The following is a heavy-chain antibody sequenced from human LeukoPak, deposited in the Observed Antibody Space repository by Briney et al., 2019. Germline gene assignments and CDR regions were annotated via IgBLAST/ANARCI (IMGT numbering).Heavy chain of an antibody. Sequence: PGGSLRLSCAASGFSFSSYWMSWVHQAPGKGLEWVANIKQDGSNQQYVDSVKGRFTISRDNAKNSLYLQMTSLRAEDTAVYYCARFSRSIPVVFWGQGTLVTVSP. CDR3: ARFSRSIPVVF. CDR1: GFSFSSYW. D-gene: IGHD6-19*01. J-gene: IGHJ4*02. V-gene: IGHV3-7*01. CDR2: IKQDGSNQ.